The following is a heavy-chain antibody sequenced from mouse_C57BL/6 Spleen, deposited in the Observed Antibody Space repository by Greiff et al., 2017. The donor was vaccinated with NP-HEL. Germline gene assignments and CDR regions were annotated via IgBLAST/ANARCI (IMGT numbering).Heavy chain of an antibody. V-gene: IGHV3-6*01. D-gene: IGHD2-13*01. CDR2: ISYDGSN. CDR3: GGHRVTNWYFDV. J-gene: IGHJ1*03. Sequence: EVKLEESGPGLVKPSQSLSLTCSVTGYSITSGYYWNWIRQSPGNNLEWMGYISYDGSNNYNPSLKKRISITRDTSKNQFFLKLNSVTTEDTATYYCGGHRVTNWYFDVWGTGTTVTVSS. CDR1: GYSITSGYY.